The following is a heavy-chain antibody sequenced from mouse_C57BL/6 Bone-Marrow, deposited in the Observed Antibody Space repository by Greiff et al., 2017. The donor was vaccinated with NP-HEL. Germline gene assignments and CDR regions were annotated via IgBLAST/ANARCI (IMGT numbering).Heavy chain of an antibody. CDR2: INPSNGGT. V-gene: IGHV1-53*01. CDR1: GYTFTSYW. CDR3: AREGIYDGYYEWFAY. Sequence: QVQLQQPGTELVKPGASVKLSCKASGYTFTSYWMHWVKQRPGQGLEWIGNINPSNGGTNYNEKFKSKATLTVDKSSSTAYMQLSSLTSEDSAVYYCAREGIYDGYYEWFAYWGQGTLVTVSA. J-gene: IGHJ3*01. D-gene: IGHD2-3*01.